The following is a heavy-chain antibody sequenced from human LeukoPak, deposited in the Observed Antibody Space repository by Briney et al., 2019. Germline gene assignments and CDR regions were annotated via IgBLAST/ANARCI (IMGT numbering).Heavy chain of an antibody. J-gene: IGHJ4*02. Sequence: GESLKISCKGSGYSFSNSWIAWVRQMPGKGLEWMGIIYPGDSDTRYSPSFQGQVTISADKSISTAYLQWRSLKASDTAMYYCARRGAGSRQLQPDYWGQGTLVTVSS. CDR2: IYPGDSDT. CDR3: ARRGAGSRQLQPDY. CDR1: GYSFSNSW. D-gene: IGHD1-26*01. V-gene: IGHV5-51*01.